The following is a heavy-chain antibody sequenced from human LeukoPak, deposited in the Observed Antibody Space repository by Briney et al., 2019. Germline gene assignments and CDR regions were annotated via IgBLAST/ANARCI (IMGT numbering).Heavy chain of an antibody. J-gene: IGHJ6*03. D-gene: IGHD2/OR15-2a*01. CDR3: ARDSNYYYYYMDV. CDR1: GFTFSSYA. CDR2: ISSNGGST. Sequence: GGSLRLSCAASGFTFSSYAMHWVCQAPGKGLEYVSAISSNGGSTYYANSVKGRFTISRDNSKNTLYLQMGSLRAEDMAVYYCARDSNYYYYYMDVWGKGTTVTISS. V-gene: IGHV3-64*01.